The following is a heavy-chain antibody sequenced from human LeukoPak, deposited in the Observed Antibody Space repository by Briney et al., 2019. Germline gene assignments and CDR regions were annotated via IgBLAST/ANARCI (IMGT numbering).Heavy chain of an antibody. CDR2: IYYSGST. J-gene: IGHJ4*02. Sequence: PSETLSLTCAVYGGSFSSYYWSWIRQPPGKGLEWIGYIYYSGSTNYNPSLKSRVTISVDTSKNQFSLKLSSVTAADTAVYYCARGVGGYSGYGDFDYWGQGTLVTVSS. D-gene: IGHD5-12*01. CDR1: GGSFSSYY. V-gene: IGHV4-59*01. CDR3: ARGVGGYSGYGDFDY.